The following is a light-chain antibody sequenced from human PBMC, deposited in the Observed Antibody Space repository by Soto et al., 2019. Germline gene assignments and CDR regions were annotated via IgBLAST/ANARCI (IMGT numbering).Light chain of an antibody. V-gene: IGKV3-15*01. J-gene: IGKJ5*01. CDR2: GAS. Sequence: DIVLTQSPGNLSLSPGERATLSCRASQSVRSYLAWYQQKPGQAPRLLMYGASTRATGIPARFSGSGSGTEFTLTISSLQSEDFAVYYCQQYNNWPPLITFGQGTRLEIK. CDR1: QSVRSY. CDR3: QQYNNWPPLIT.